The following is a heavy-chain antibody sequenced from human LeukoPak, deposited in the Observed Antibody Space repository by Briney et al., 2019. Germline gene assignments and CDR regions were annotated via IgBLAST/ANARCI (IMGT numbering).Heavy chain of an antibody. CDR2: IYYSGST. V-gene: IGHV4-39*01. J-gene: IGHJ4*02. CDR3: ARNASDSGTSYFDY. D-gene: IGHD1-26*01. Sequence: KTSETLSLTCIVSGGSISSSTSYWGWIRQPPGKGLEWIGSIYYSGSTSYNPSLKSRVTISVDTSKKQCSLKLDSVTAADTAVYYCARNASDSGTSYFDYWGQGTLVTVSS. CDR1: GGSISSSTSY.